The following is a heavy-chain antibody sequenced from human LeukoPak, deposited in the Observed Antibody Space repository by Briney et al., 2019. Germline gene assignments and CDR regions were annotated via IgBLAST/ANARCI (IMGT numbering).Heavy chain of an antibody. CDR1: GFSFREYP. Sequence: GKSLRLSCVASGFSFREYPMHWVRQAPGKGLEWVAVISNDGTNEYDADFVKGRFSMSRDNSKNTVFLDMNNLRTEDTAVYYCARAQISIISSGQYLDVWGQGTLITVSS. D-gene: IGHD3-9*01. J-gene: IGHJ3*01. CDR3: ARAQISIISSGQYLDV. CDR2: ISNDGTNE. V-gene: IGHV3-30-3*01.